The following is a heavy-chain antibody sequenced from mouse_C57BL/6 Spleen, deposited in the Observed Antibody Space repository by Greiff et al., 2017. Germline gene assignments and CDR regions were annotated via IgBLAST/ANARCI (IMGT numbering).Heavy chain of an antibody. CDR3: ARSDGNYGSYFDY. D-gene: IGHD2-1*01. V-gene: IGHV1-82*01. J-gene: IGHJ2*01. Sequence: QVQLQQSGPELVKPGASVKISCKASGYAFSSSWMNWVKQRPGKGLEWIGRIYPGDGDTNYNGKFKGKATLTADKSSSTAYMQLSSLTSEDSAVYFCARSDGNYGSYFDYWGQGTTLTVSS. CDR2: IYPGDGDT. CDR1: GYAFSSSW.